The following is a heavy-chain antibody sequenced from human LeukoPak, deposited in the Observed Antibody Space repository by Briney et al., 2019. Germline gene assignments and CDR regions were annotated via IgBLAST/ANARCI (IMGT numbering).Heavy chain of an antibody. CDR3: AREGHYYDSSGYYSVDY. Sequence: PGGSLRLSCAASGFTFSSYWMSWVRQAPGKGLEWVANIKQDGSEKYYVDSVKGRFTISRDNAKNSLYLQMNSLRAEDTAVYYCAREGHYYDSSGYYSVDYWGQGTLVTVSS. CDR1: GFTFSSYW. V-gene: IGHV3-7*01. D-gene: IGHD3-22*01. CDR2: IKQDGSEK. J-gene: IGHJ4*02.